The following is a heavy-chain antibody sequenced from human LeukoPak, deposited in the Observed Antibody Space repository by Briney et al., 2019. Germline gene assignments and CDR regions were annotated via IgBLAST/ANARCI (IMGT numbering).Heavy chain of an antibody. V-gene: IGHV3-21*01. Sequence: PGGSLRLSCAASGFTVSRNYMSWVRQAPGKGLEWVSSISSSSSHIYYADSVKGRFTISRDNVKNSLYLQMNSLRAEDTAVYFCARDPGYSSSSNYYFDFWGRGTLVTVSS. CDR2: ISSSSSHI. CDR3: ARDPGYSSSSNYYFDF. J-gene: IGHJ4*02. CDR1: GFTVSRNY. D-gene: IGHD6-6*01.